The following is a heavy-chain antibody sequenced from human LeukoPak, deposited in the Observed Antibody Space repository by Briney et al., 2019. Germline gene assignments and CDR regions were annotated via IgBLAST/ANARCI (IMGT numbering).Heavy chain of an antibody. J-gene: IGHJ5*02. CDR3: ARRFGHKGWFDP. D-gene: IGHD3-10*01. Sequence: SETLSLTCTVSGGSISSYYWSWIRQPPGKGLEWIGYIYYSGSTNYNPSLKSRVTISVDTSKNQFSLKLSSVTAADTAVYYCARRFGHKGWFDPWGQGTLVTVSS. V-gene: IGHV4-59*01. CDR1: GGSISSYY. CDR2: IYYSGST.